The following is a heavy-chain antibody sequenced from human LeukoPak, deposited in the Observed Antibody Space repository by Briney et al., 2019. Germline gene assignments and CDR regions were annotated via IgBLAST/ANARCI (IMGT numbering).Heavy chain of an antibody. V-gene: IGHV1-2*02. CDR3: ARDSSDYFKPFDY. D-gene: IGHD3-22*01. CDR1: GYTFTDYN. Sequence: ASVKVSCKASGYTFTDYNIHSVREAPGQGLQWMGWINPNSGGTNYAQNFQGRVTMTRDTSISTAYMELRRLRSDDTAVYFCARDSSDYFKPFDYWGQGTLVTVSS. J-gene: IGHJ4*02. CDR2: INPNSGGT.